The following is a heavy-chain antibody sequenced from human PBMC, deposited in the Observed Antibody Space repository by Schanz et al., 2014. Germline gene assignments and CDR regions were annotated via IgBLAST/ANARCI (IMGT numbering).Heavy chain of an antibody. CDR1: GFTFGSYG. J-gene: IGHJ4*02. D-gene: IGHD5-12*01. CDR3: ASPSGYSDYGTYFDF. Sequence: EQLLQSGGGLVQPGGSLRLSCAASGFTFGSYGMSWVRQGPGKGLEWVALISNDGSIKYYADSVEGRFTISRDNSRNTLYLQMNSLRTEDTAVYYCASPSGYSDYGTYFDFWGQGTLVTVSS. CDR2: ISNDGSIK. V-gene: IGHV3-30*03.